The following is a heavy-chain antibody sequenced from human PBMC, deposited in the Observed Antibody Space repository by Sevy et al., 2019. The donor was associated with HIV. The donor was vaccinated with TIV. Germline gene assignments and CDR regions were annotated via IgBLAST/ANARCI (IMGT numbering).Heavy chain of an antibody. CDR3: AREGITMVQGVIMSVDY. V-gene: IGHV1-2*06. CDR1: GYPFTGYY. D-gene: IGHD3-10*01. CDR2: INPNSGGT. J-gene: IGHJ4*02. Sequence: ASVKVSCKASGYPFTGYYMHWVRQAPGQGVEWMGRINPNSGGTNYAQKFQGRVTMTRDTSISTAYMELSRLRSDDTAVYYCAREGITMVQGVIMSVDYSGQGTLVTVSS.